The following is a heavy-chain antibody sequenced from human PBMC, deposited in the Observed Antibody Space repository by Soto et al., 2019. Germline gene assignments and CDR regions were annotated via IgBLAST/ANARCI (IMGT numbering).Heavy chain of an antibody. CDR2: MNPNSGNT. Sequence: QVQLVQSGAEVKKPGASVKVSCKASGYTFTSYDINWVRQATGQGLEWMGWMNPNSGNTGYAQKFQGRVTMTRNTSISTAYMELSSLRSEDTAVYYCARGRIGYGDYRITDPYYYYGMDVWGQGNTVTVSS. V-gene: IGHV1-8*01. CDR3: ARGRIGYGDYRITDPYYYYGMDV. CDR1: GYTFTSYD. J-gene: IGHJ6*02. D-gene: IGHD4-17*01.